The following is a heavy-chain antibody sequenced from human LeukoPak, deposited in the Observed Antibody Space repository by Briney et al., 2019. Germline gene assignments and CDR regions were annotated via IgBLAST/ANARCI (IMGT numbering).Heavy chain of an antibody. D-gene: IGHD4-23*01. V-gene: IGHV3-30*18. CDR2: ISYDGSNK. CDR1: GFTFSSYG. CDR3: AKDGGGPYKYDFDY. Sequence: PGGSLRLSCAASGFTFSSYGMHWGRPAPGKGLEWVAVISYDGSNKYYADSVKGRFTISRDNSKNTLYLQMNSLRAEDTAVYYCAKDGGGPYKYDFDYWGQGTLVTVPS. J-gene: IGHJ4*02.